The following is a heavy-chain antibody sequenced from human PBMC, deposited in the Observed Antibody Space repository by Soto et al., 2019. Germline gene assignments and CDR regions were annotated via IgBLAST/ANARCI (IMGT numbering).Heavy chain of an antibody. V-gene: IGHV3-74*01. CDR1: GFTFSPFW. J-gene: IGHJ1*01. D-gene: IGHD6-13*01. CDR3: AKVEPYSGSSYRGHFQY. CDR2: MNADGSTT. Sequence: LRLSCAASGFTFSPFWMHWVRQAPGKGLEWVSHMNADGSTTLYADSVKGRFTISRDNAKNTLYLQMNSLRAEDTAVYYCAKVEPYSGSSYRGHFQYWGQGTLVTVSS.